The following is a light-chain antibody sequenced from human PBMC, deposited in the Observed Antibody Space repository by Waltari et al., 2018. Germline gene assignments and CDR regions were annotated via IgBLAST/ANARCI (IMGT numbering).Light chain of an antibody. V-gene: IGLV4-69*01. Sequence: QPELTQSPSASASLGASVTLTCILSSGHSSYAIPWHQPQPQKGPRYLMKLNSDGSHNKGDGIPDRFSGSSSGAERYLTISSLQSEDEADYYCQTWGTGTHVVFGGGTKLTVL. CDR1: SGHSSYA. CDR2: LNSDGSH. J-gene: IGLJ2*01. CDR3: QTWGTGTHVV.